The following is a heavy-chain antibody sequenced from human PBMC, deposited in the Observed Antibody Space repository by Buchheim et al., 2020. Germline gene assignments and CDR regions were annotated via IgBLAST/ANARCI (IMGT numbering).Heavy chain of an antibody. CDR1: GFTFSSYA. D-gene: IGHD3-9*01. CDR3: APEPGILTPSYYYYGMDV. J-gene: IGHJ6*02. V-gene: IGHV3-23*01. CDR2: ISGSGGST. Sequence: EVQLLESGGGLVQPGGSLRLSCAASGFTFSSYAMSWVRQAPGKGLEWVSTISGSGGSTYYADSVKGRFTISRDNSKNTLYLQMNSLGAEEPAVYYCAPEPGILTPSYYYYGMDVWGQGTT.